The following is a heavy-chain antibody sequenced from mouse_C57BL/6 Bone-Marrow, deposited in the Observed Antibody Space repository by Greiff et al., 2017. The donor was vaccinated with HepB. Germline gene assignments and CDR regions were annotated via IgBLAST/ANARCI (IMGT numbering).Heavy chain of an antibody. V-gene: IGHV5-9-1*02. D-gene: IGHD2-5*01. CDR2: ISSGGDYI. Sequence: EVKLVESGEGLVKPGGSLKLSCAASGFTFSSYAMSWVRQTPEKRLEWVAYISSGGDYIYYADTVKGRFTISRDNARNNLYLQMSSLKSEDTAMYYCTRAHSNFAWFAYWGQGTLVTVSA. CDR1: GFTFSSYA. J-gene: IGHJ3*01. CDR3: TRAHSNFAWFAY.